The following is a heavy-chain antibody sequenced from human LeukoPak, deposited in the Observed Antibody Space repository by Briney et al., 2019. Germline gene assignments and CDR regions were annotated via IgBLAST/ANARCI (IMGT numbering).Heavy chain of an antibody. Sequence: PGGSLRLSCAASGFTFSSYAMHWVRQAPGKGLEWVAVISYDGSNKYYADPVKGRFTISRDNSKNTLYLQMNSLRAEDTAVYYCARARRSSSSGASGYRGQGTLVTVSS. J-gene: IGHJ4*02. V-gene: IGHV3-30-3*01. D-gene: IGHD6-6*01. CDR3: ARARRSSSSGASGY. CDR1: GFTFSSYA. CDR2: ISYDGSNK.